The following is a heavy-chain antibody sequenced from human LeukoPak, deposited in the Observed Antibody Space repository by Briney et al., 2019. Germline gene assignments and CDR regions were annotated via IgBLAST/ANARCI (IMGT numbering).Heavy chain of an antibody. CDR2: IYYSGST. CDR1: GGSISSSSYY. CDR3: ASGYNWNYILGH. J-gene: IGHJ4*02. Sequence: SETLSLTCTVSGGSISSSSYYWGWIRQPPGKGLEWIGSIYYSGSTYYNPSLKSRVTISVHTSKNQFSLKLTSVTAADTAVYYCASGYNWNYILGHWGQGTLVTVSS. D-gene: IGHD1-7*01. V-gene: IGHV4-39*07.